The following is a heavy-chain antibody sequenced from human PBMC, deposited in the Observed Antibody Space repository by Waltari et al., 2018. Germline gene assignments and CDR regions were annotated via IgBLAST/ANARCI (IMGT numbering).Heavy chain of an antibody. CDR2: IHYSGGT. CDR3: ARLVGSLVIDY. V-gene: IGHV4-39*07. D-gene: IGHD3-16*01. J-gene: IGHJ4*02. Sequence: QLQLQESGPGLVKPSETLSLICNVSGGSISSSSYYWGWIRQPPGKGLEWIGSIHYSGGTYYNPSLTSRVTISVDTSKNQFSLKLSSVTAADTAVYYCARLVGSLVIDYWGQGTLVTVSS. CDR1: GGSISSSSYY.